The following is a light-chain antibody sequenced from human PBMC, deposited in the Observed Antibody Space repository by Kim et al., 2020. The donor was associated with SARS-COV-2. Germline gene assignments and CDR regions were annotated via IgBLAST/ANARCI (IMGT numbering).Light chain of an antibody. J-gene: IGKJ5*01. V-gene: IGKV3-15*01. CDR3: QHYNNWAPFT. CDR2: GAS. Sequence: IVMTQSPATLSVSPGERATLSCRASQSVRSNLAWYQQKPGQAPRLLIYGASTRATGIPARFSGSGSGTEFTLTISSLQSEDFAVYYCQHYNNWAPFTFGQGTRLESK. CDR1: QSVRSN.